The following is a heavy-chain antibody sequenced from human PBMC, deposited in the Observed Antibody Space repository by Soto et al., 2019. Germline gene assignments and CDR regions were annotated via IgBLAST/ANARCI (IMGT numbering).Heavy chain of an antibody. CDR1: GFTFSSYG. CDR2: ISYDGSNK. J-gene: IGHJ1*01. Sequence: QVQLVESGGGVVQPGRSLRLSCAASGFTFSSYGMHWVRQAPGKGLEWVAVISYDGSNKYYADSVKGRFTISRDNSKNTLYLQMNSLRAEDTAVYYCAKDRDSSCWYAEYFQHWGQGTLVTVSS. CDR3: AKDRDSSCWYAEYFQH. V-gene: IGHV3-30*18. D-gene: IGHD6-13*01.